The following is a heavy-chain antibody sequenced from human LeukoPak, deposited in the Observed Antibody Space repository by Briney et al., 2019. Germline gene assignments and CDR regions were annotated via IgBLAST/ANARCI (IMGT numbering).Heavy chain of an antibody. CDR1: GFTFSTYE. CDR2: ISSSGSTI. D-gene: IGHD3-10*01. Sequence: GGSLRLSCAASGFTFSTYEMNWFRQAPGKGLEWVSYISSSGSTIYYADSMKGRFTISRDNAKSSLYLQMNSLRAEDTAVYYCARDLVVRGRWSWFDSSGQGTLVIVSS. V-gene: IGHV3-48*03. J-gene: IGHJ5*01. CDR3: ARDLVVRGRWSWFDS.